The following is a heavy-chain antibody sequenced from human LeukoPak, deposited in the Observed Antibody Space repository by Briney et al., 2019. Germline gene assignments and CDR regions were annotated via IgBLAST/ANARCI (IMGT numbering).Heavy chain of an antibody. CDR3: ARLWPIVVVPAAMDGWFDP. CDR1: GYTFTSYG. D-gene: IGHD2-2*01. Sequence: ASVKVSCQASGYTFTSYGISWVRQAPGQGLEWMGWISAYNGNTNYAQKLQGRVTMTTDTSTSTAYMELRSLRSDDTAVYYCARLWPIVVVPAAMDGWFDPWGQGTLVTVSS. J-gene: IGHJ5*02. CDR2: ISAYNGNT. V-gene: IGHV1-18*01.